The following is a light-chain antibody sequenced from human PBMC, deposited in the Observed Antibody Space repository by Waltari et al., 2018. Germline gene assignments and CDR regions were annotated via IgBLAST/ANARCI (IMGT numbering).Light chain of an antibody. CDR1: QSASSSD. CDR3: QQCGSYLT. Sequence: IVLTQSPATLSSSPGERATLSCRASQSASSSDLAWYQQKPGLAPRLLIYDASSRATGIPDRFSGSGSGTDFTLTISRLEPEGFAVYCCQQCGSYLTFGQGAKVEIE. V-gene: IGKV3D-20*01. CDR2: DAS. J-gene: IGKJ1*01.